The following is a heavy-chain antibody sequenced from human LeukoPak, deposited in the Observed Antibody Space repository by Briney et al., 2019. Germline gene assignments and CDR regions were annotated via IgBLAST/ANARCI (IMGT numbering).Heavy chain of an antibody. CDR2: VSYSGSA. J-gene: IGHJ4*02. CDR3: ARGHAPRPFDY. Sequence: SETLSLTCSVSGGSISPYYWSWVRQPPGKGLEWIGYVSYSGSADYNPSLKSRVIISIDTSKNQFSLRLSSLTAADTAVYYCARGHAPRPFDYWGQGTLVTVSS. V-gene: IGHV4-59*01. CDR1: GGSISPYY.